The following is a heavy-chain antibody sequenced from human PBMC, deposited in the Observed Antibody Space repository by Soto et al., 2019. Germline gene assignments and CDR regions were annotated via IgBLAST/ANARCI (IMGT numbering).Heavy chain of an antibody. D-gene: IGHD2-15*01. V-gene: IGHV4-31*03. CDR2: IYHSGNT. Sequence: SETLALTCTGSGDSISSEGYYWIWIRQHPGKGLEWIGYIYHSGNTYYNPSLKSRVTISADTSKNQVSLKVSSVTAADTAVYYCAREAAVEGMDVWGQGTTVTVSS. CDR1: GDSISSEGYY. J-gene: IGHJ6*02. CDR3: AREAAVEGMDV.